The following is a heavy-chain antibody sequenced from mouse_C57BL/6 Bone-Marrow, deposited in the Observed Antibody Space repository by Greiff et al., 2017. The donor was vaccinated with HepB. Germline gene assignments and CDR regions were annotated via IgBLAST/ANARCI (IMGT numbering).Heavy chain of an antibody. CDR2: ISSGGSYT. V-gene: IGHV5-6*01. CDR3: ARYGSSYDFDY. J-gene: IGHJ2*01. CDR1: GFTFSSYG. Sequence: EVQLQQSGGDLVKPGGSLKLSCAASGFTFSSYGMSWVRQTPDKRLEWVATISSGGSYTYYPDSVKGRFTISRDNAKNTLYLQRSSLKSEDTAMYSCARYGSSYDFDYWGQGTTLTVSS. D-gene: IGHD1-1*01.